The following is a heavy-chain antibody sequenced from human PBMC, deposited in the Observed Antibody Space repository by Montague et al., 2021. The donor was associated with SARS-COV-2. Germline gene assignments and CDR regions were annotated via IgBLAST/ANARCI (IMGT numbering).Heavy chain of an antibody. CDR3: TRKPDTAIVGPYH. CDR2: IRSKLYGGTI. CDR1: GFTFGDYA. V-gene: IGHV3-49*04. J-gene: IGHJ5*02. Sequence: SLRLSCAASGFTFGDYAMSWVRQAPGKGLEWIGFIRSKLYGGTIEYAASVKGRFTISRDDYKSITDLQMNSLKTADTAVYYCTRKPDTAIVGPYHWGQGTLVTVS. D-gene: IGHD5-18*01.